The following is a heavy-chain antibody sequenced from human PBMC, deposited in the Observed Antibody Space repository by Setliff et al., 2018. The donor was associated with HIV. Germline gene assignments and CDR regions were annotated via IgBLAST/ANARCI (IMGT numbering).Heavy chain of an antibody. Sequence: GSLRLSCTASGFTFSNYWMSWVRQAPGKGLEWVANRNQDGSEKYYLVSVKGRFTISRDNAKTSLYLQINSLRAEDTAVYFCARWGDTPTFYNFWSGYYFDYWGQGALVTV. CDR3: ARWGDTPTFYNFWSGYYFDY. CDR2: RNQDGSEK. CDR1: GFTFSNYW. J-gene: IGHJ4*02. V-gene: IGHV3-7*01. D-gene: IGHD3-3*01.